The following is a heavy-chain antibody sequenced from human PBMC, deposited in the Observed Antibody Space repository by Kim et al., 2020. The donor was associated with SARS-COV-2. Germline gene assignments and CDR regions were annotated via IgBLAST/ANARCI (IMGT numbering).Heavy chain of an antibody. V-gene: IGHV3-21*01. J-gene: IGHJ4*02. D-gene: IGHD3-22*01. CDR1: GFTFSSYS. CDR3: ARVQYDSLPDY. Sequence: GGSLRLSCAASGFTFSSYSMNWVRQAPGKGLEWVSSIRSSSSYIYYADSVKGRFTISRDNAKNSLYLQMNSLRAEDTAVYYCARVQYDSLPDYWGQGTLVTVSS. CDR2: IRSSSSYI.